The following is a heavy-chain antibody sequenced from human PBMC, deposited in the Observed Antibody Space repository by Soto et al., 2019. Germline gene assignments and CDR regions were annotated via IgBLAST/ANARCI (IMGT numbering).Heavy chain of an antibody. CDR2: SYHSGST. CDR3: ASSKDCNVGSCFHNWFNP. D-gene: IGHD2-15*01. Sequence: QVQLQESGPGLVKPSGTLSLTCAVSSGSISSTNWWSWVRQPPGKGLGWIGESYHSGSTTSNPSLKSRVTISVHKSKNLFCLKLSSVTAADTAVYYCASSKDCNVGSCFHNWFNPRGQGTMVTVSS. J-gene: IGHJ5*02. CDR1: SGSISSTNW. V-gene: IGHV4-4*02.